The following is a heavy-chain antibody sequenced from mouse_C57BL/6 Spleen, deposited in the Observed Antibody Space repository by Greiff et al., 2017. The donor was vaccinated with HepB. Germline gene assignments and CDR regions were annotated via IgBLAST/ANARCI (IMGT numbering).Heavy chain of an antibody. CDR2: IYPGSGST. CDR3: ARGDGYYVYYFDY. CDR1: GYTFTSYW. Sequence: QVQLKQPGAELVKPGASVKMSCKASGYTFTSYWITWVKQRPGQGLEWIGDIYPGSGSTNYNEKFKSKATLTVDTSSSTAYMQLSSLTSEDSAVYYCARGDGYYVYYFDYWGQGTTLTVSS. J-gene: IGHJ2*01. D-gene: IGHD2-3*01. V-gene: IGHV1-55*01.